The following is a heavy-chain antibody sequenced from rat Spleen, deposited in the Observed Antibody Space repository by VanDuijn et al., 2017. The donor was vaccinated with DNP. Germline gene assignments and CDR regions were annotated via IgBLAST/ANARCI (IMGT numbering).Heavy chain of an antibody. CDR2: ISNTGDNT. Sequence: EVQLVESGGGPVQPGRSLKLSCVASGFIFSNYWMTWIRQAPGKGLEWVASISNTGDNTYYSDSVKGRFSIARDNAKSSLYLQMDSLRSEDTATYYCTTDLGDYWGQGVMVTVSS. CDR1: GFIFSNYW. D-gene: IGHD5-1*01. CDR3: TTDLGDY. J-gene: IGHJ2*01. V-gene: IGHV5-31*01.